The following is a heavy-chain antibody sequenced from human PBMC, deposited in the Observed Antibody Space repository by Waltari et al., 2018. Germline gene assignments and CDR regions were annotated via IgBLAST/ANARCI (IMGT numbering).Heavy chain of an antibody. CDR3: ARDSGTYYFMDV. CDR1: GYSISSGYY. CDR2: IYHSGST. Sequence: QVQLQESGPGLVKPSETLSLPCTVSGYSISSGYYWGWIRQPPGKGLEWIGSIYHSGSTYYNPSLKSRVTISVDTSKNQISLKLTSVTAADTAVYYCARDSGTYYFMDVWGQGTTVTVSS. V-gene: IGHV4-38-2*02. J-gene: IGHJ6*02.